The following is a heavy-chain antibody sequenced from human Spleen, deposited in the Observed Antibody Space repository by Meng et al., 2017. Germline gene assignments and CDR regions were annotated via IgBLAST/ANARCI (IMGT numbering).Heavy chain of an antibody. Sequence: QVTLVAFGAEVKKPGASVKVSCKPSGYNFPDYWLHWVRRAPGQGLEWMGRIDPKSGDTHYAQKFQGRVTITTDESTSTVYMELTRLTSEDTAVYFSARKAGNCISTTCYSLDYWGQGTLVTVSS. CDR1: GYNFPDYW. CDR2: IDPKSGDT. D-gene: IGHD2-2*01. CDR3: ARKAGNCISTTCYSLDY. J-gene: IGHJ4*02. V-gene: IGHV1-2*06.